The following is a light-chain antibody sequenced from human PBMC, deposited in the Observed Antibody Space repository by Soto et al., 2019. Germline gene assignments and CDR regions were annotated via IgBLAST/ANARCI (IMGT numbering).Light chain of an antibody. V-gene: IGLV2-14*01. CDR1: SSDIGGYYY. J-gene: IGLJ1*01. Sequence: QSALTQPASVSGSPGQSITISCTGTSSDIGGYYYVSWYQHHPGKGPKLIIYEVSNRPSGVSDRFSGSKSGNKASLIISNLEAEDESDYYCGSYTSTDTPFVFGTGTKVTVL. CDR3: GSYTSTDTPFV. CDR2: EVS.